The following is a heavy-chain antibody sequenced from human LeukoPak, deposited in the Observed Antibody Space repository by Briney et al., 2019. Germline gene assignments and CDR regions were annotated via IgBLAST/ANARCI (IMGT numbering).Heavy chain of an antibody. CDR2: IYYSGST. J-gene: IGHJ4*02. V-gene: IGHV4-59*12. CDR1: GGSISSYY. D-gene: IGHD6-19*01. CDR3: ARDSSIAVAGLDY. Sequence: PSETLSLTCTVSGGSISSYYWSWIRQPPGKGLEWIGYIYYSGSTNYNPSLKSRVTISVDTSKNQFSLKLSSVTAADTAVYYCARDSSIAVAGLDYWGQGTLVTVSS.